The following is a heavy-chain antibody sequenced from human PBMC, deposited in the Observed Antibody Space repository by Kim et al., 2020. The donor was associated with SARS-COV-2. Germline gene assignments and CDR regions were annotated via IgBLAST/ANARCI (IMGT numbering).Heavy chain of an antibody. J-gene: IGHJ6*02. CDR1: GGSISSSSYY. CDR2: IYYSGST. CDR3: AIRIVGATMRTVRGYGMDV. V-gene: IGHV4-39*07. Sequence: SETLSLTCTVSGGSISSSSYYWGWIRQPPGKGLEWIGSIYYSGSTYYNPSLKSRVTISVDTSKNQFSLKLSSVTAADTAVYYCAIRIVGATMRTVRGYGMDVWGQGTTVTVSS. D-gene: IGHD1-26*01.